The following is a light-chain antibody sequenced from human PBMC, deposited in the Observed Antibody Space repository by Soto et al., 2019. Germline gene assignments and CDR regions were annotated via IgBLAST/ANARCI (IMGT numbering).Light chain of an antibody. V-gene: IGKV3-15*01. CDR2: AAS. Sequence: EIVMTQSPATLSVSPGERATLSCRASQSISNNLAWYQQKPGQAPRLLIYAASTRATGIPGRFSGSGSGTQFTLTISSLPSEDSAVYYCQQYNNWPPCTFGQGTKVEIK. CDR1: QSISNN. J-gene: IGKJ1*01. CDR3: QQYNNWPPCT.